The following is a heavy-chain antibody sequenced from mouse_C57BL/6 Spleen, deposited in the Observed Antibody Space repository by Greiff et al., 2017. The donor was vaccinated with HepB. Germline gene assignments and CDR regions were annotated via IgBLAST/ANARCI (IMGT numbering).Heavy chain of an antibody. J-gene: IGHJ3*01. D-gene: IGHD3-3*01. CDR2: IDPSDSYT. Sequence: QVQLKESGAELVMPGASVKLSCKASGYTFTSYWMHWVKQRPGQGLEWIGEIDPSDSYTNYNQKFKGKSTLTVDKSSSTAYMQLSSLTSEDSAVYYCARGTGAYWGQGTLVTVSA. CDR1: GYTFTSYW. CDR3: ARGTGAY. V-gene: IGHV1-69*01.